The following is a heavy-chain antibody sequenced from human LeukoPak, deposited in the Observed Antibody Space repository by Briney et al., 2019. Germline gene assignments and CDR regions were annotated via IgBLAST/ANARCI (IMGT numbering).Heavy chain of an antibody. CDR2: IRYDGSDK. V-gene: IGHV3-30*02. Sequence: SGGSLRLSCAASGFTFSNFGMHWVRQAPGKGLEWAAFIRYDGSDKYYADSVKGRFSISRDNSKNTLYLEMNSLRAEGTAVYYCARNSSGRFDNWGQGTLVTVSS. J-gene: IGHJ4*02. CDR1: GFTFSNFG. CDR3: ARNSSGRFDN. D-gene: IGHD6-19*01.